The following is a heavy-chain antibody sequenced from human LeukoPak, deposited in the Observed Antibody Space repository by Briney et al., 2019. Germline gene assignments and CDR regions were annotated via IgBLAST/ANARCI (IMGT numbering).Heavy chain of an antibody. CDR1: GGTFSSYA. CDR2: IIPIFGTA. D-gene: IGHD3-22*01. J-gene: IGHJ4*02. Sequence: SVKFSCKASGGTFSSYAISWVRQAPGQGLEWMGGIIPIFGTANYAQKFQGRVTITADESTSTAYMELSSLRSEDTAVYYCAKHDSSGYYYAYWGQGTLVTVSS. CDR3: AKHDSSGYYYAY. V-gene: IGHV1-69*13.